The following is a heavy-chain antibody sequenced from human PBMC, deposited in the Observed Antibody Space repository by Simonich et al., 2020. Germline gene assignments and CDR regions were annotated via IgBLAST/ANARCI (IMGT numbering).Heavy chain of an antibody. CDR2: ISSSSSYI. V-gene: IGHV3-21*01. D-gene: IGHD2-2*01. CDR3: AGGVYCSSTSCSTYYYYGMDV. CDR1: GFTFSSYS. Sequence: EVQLVESGGGLVKPGGSLRLSCAASGFTFSSYSMNWVLQAPGKGLEWVSSISSSSSYIYYADSVKGRFTISRDNAKNSLYLQMNSLRAEDTAVYYCAGGVYCSSTSCSTYYYYGMDVWGQGTTVTVSS. J-gene: IGHJ6*02.